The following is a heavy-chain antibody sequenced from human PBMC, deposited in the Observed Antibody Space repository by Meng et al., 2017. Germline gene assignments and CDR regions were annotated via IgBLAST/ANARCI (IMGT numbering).Heavy chain of an antibody. CDR1: GGSFSGYY. CDR2: INHSGST. Sequence: GQTPEWGAGLLKPSWTLSLTCAVYGGSFSGYYWSWIRQPPGKGLEWIGEINHSGSTNYNPSLKSRVTISVDTSKNQFSLKLSSVTAADTAVYYCARGSMFGATVTKIDYWGQGTLVTVSS. J-gene: IGHJ4*02. D-gene: IGHD4-17*01. V-gene: IGHV4-34*01. CDR3: ARGSMFGATVTKIDY.